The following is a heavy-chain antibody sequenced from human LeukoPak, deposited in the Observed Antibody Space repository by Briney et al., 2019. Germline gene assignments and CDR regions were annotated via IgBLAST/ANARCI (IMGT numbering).Heavy chain of an antibody. J-gene: IGHJ4*02. CDR3: ARVGATTWY. CDR1: GFTFSSYW. V-gene: IGHV3-74*01. Sequence: GGSLRLSCLASGFTFSSYWMHWVRQAPGKGLVWVSRINSDGSSTNYADSVKGRFTISRDNAKNTLYLQVNSLRAEDTAVYYCARVGATTWYWGQGTLVTVSS. D-gene: IGHD1-26*01. CDR2: INSDGSST.